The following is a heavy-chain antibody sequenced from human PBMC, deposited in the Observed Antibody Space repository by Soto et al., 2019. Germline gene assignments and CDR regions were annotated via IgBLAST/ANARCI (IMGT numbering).Heavy chain of an antibody. V-gene: IGHV4-61*01. Sequence: SETLSLTCTVSGGSVSSGSYYWSWIRQPPGKVLVWIVYIYYSGSTNYNPSLKSRVTISVDTSKNQFSLKLSSVTAADTAVYYCARGHVVVTSGWYFDLWGRGTLVTVSS. J-gene: IGHJ2*01. CDR2: IYYSGST. D-gene: IGHD2-21*02. CDR1: GGSVSSGSYY. CDR3: ARGHVVVTSGWYFDL.